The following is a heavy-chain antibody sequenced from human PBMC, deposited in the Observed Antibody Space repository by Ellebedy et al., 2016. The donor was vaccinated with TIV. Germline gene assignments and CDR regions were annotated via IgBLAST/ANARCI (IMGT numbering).Heavy chain of an antibody. V-gene: IGHV3-48*04. D-gene: IGHD1-26*01. J-gene: IGHJ4*02. Sequence: PGGSLRLSCAASGFTLSSYSMNWVRQAPGKGLEWVSYISNSGSTIYYADSVKGRVTISRDNAKNSLYLQMNSLRADDTAVYYCARRDKGGATMKAFDYWGQGTLVTVSS. CDR2: ISNSGSTI. CDR1: GFTLSSYS. CDR3: ARRDKGGATMKAFDY.